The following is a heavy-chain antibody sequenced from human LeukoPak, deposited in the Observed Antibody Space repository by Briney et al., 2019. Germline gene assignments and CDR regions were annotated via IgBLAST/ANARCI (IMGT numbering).Heavy chain of an antibody. CDR1: GFTFSSYS. V-gene: IGHV3-21*01. Sequence: GRSLRLSCAASGFTFSSYSMNWVRQAPGKGLEWVSSISSSSSYIYYADSVKGRFTISRDNAKNSLYLQMNSLRAEDTAVYYCARDLVPAAMGYGAFDIWGQGTMVTVSS. D-gene: IGHD2-2*01. CDR3: ARDLVPAAMGYGAFDI. J-gene: IGHJ3*02. CDR2: ISSSSSYI.